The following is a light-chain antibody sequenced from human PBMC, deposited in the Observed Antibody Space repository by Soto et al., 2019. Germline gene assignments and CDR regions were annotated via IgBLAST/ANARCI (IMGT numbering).Light chain of an antibody. J-gene: IGKJ4*01. CDR2: GTS. CDR1: QSVNTKY. V-gene: IGKV3-15*01. CDR3: QQYNNWPLLT. Sequence: EIVLTQSPGTLSLSPGXRATLSCRASQSVNTKYLAWYQQKPGQAPRLLISGTSTRATGIPARFSGSGSGTEFTLTISSLQSEDFAVYYCQQYNNWPLLTFGGGTKVDIK.